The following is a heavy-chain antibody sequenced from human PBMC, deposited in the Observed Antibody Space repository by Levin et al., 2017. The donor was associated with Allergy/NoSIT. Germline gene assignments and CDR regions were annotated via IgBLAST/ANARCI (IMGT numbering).Heavy chain of an antibody. CDR3: AKVVGGFRYYGSGSYYNSGPFDY. V-gene: IGHV3-23*01. CDR2: ISGSGGST. CDR1: GFTFSSYA. D-gene: IGHD3-10*01. J-gene: IGHJ4*02. Sequence: SGGSLRLSCAASGFTFSSYAMSWVRQAPGKGLEWVSAISGSGGSTYYADSVKGRFTISRDNSKNTLYLQMNSLRAEDTAVYYCAKVVGGFRYYGSGSYYNSGPFDYWGQGTLVTVSS.